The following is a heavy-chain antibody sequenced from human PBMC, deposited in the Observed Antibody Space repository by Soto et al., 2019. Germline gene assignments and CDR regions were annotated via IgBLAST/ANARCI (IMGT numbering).Heavy chain of an antibody. CDR1: GYTFTSYG. CDR3: ARAALDIVVGPDYYGMDV. Sequence: ASVKVSCKASGYTFTSYGISWVRQAPGQGLEWMGWISAYNGNTNYAQKLQGRVTMTTDTSTSTAYMELRSLRSDDTAVYYCARAALDIVVGPDYYGMDVWGQGTTVTVSS. V-gene: IGHV1-18*01. D-gene: IGHD2-2*01. J-gene: IGHJ6*02. CDR2: ISAYNGNT.